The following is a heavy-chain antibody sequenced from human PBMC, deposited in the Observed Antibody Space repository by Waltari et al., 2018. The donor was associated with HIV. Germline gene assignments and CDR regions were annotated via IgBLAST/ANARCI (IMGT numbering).Heavy chain of an antibody. CDR2: ISHSGSA. J-gene: IGHJ4*02. CDR3: ARRNLPIAAWDY. CDR1: GGSVDSASYY. Sequence: QVQLQESGPGLVKPSETLSLTCTVSGGSVDSASYYWTWIRQPPGKGLEWIGYISHSGSAYYNPSLKRRVTISVDTSKNQFSRKVTSVTAADTAVYFCARRNLPIAAWDYWGQGTLVTVST. D-gene: IGHD6-13*01. V-gene: IGHV4-61*01.